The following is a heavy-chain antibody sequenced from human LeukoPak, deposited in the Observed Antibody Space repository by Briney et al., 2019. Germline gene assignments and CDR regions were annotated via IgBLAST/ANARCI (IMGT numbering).Heavy chain of an antibody. CDR2: IYYSGST. CDR3: ARGHSTSSSYFCNGMDV. D-gene: IGHD6-6*01. J-gene: IGHJ6*02. Sequence: SETLSLTCTVAGGSISSGAYWWTWIRQAPVKGLEWIGYIYYSGSTYYNPSLRSRVNISVDTSKNQFSLKLSSVTAADTAVYYCARGHSTSSSYFCNGMDVWGQGTTVTVSS. CDR1: GGSISSGAYW. V-gene: IGHV4-31*03.